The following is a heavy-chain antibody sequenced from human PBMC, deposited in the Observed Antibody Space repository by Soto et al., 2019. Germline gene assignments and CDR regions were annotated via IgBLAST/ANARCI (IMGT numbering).Heavy chain of an antibody. CDR1: GFIFSGLY. CDR3: ARDRGAVTGDYFDY. CDR2: IDSSGVKK. V-gene: IGHV3-11*01. Sequence: QVQLTESGGGLVEPAGSLRLSCAASGFIFSGLYMSWIRQAPGKGLEWVSCIDSSGVKKYYAESVRGRFTISRDNAKNSLYLQMNSLRAEDTAVYYCARDRGAVTGDYFDYWGQGTLVTVSS. D-gene: IGHD6-19*01. J-gene: IGHJ4*02.